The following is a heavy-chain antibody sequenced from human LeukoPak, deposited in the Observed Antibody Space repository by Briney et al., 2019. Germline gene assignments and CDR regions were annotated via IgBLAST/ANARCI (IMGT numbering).Heavy chain of an antibody. CDR3: ASRPTGGMATLTGYFDY. Sequence: SETLSLTCAVYGGSFSGYFWNWIRQPPGKGLEWIGEVNHSGSTNYNPSLKSRVTISVDTSKNQFSLKLSSVTAADTAVYYCASRPTGGMATLTGYFDYWGQGTLVTVSS. CDR2: VNHSGST. CDR1: GGSFSGYF. V-gene: IGHV4-34*01. D-gene: IGHD5-24*01. J-gene: IGHJ4*02.